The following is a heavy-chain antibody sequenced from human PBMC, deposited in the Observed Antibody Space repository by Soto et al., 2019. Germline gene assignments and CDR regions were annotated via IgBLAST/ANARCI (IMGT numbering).Heavy chain of an antibody. CDR3: ATSRALFGDART. V-gene: IGHV3-30*03. Sequence: HPGGSLRLSCAASGFTFSSYGMHWVRQAPGKGLEWVAVISYDGSNKYYADSVKGRFTISRDNSKNTLYLQMNSLRAEDTAVYYCATSRALFGDARTGGQGTLVTVSS. CDR2: ISYDGSNK. J-gene: IGHJ4*02. D-gene: IGHD3-10*02. CDR1: GFTFSSYG.